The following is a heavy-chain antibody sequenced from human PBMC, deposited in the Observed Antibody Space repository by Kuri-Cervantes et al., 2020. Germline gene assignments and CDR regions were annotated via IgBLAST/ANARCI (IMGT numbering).Heavy chain of an antibody. Sequence: SETLSLTCAVYGGSFSGYYWRWIRQPPGKGLEWIGEIYHSGSTNYNPSLKSRVTISVDKSKNQFSLKLSSVTAADTAVYYCARSIAAHDYYYYMDVWGKGTTVTVSS. J-gene: IGHJ6*03. V-gene: IGHV4-34*01. CDR2: IYHSGST. D-gene: IGHD6-6*01. CDR3: ARSIAAHDYYYYMDV. CDR1: GGSFSGYY.